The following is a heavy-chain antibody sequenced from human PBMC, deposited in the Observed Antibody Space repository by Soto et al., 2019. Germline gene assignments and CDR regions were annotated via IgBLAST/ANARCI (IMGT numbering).Heavy chain of an antibody. CDR1: GGSISSYY. V-gene: IGHV4-59*08. CDR3: ARHLVVPAARHYYFDY. Sequence: PSETLSLTCTVSGGSISSYYWSWIRQPPGKGLEWIGYIYYSGSTNYNPSLKSRVTLSVDTSKNQFSLKLSSVTAADTAVYYCARHLVVPAARHYYFDYWGQGTLVTVSS. CDR2: IYYSGST. J-gene: IGHJ4*02. D-gene: IGHD2-2*01.